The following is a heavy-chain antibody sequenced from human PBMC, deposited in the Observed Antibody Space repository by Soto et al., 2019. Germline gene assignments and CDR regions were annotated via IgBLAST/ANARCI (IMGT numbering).Heavy chain of an antibody. CDR3: TSQGTQAEYGDYAEVFDV. D-gene: IGHD4-17*01. CDR1: GMAFRNSW. V-gene: IGHV3-15*01. Sequence: EVQLAESGGGLVKPGGSLRLSCAASGMAFRNSWMAWVRQAPGKGPEWVARIKSQRDGGTTAYAAPLKGRFTISRDDSESTVYLEMNSMRAEDTGMYYCTSQGTQAEYGDYAEVFDVWCQGTMVTVSS. CDR2: IKSQRDGGTT. J-gene: IGHJ3*01.